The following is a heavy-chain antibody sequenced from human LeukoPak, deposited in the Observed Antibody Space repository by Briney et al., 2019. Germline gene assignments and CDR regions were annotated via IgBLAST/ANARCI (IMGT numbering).Heavy chain of an antibody. Sequence: GGSLRLSCAASGFTFSSYAMSWVRQAPGKGLEWVSGISGSGDNTYYADSVEGRFTISRDNSKNTLYVQVNSLGTEDTAAYYCAKGSYYDSSGSFYFDYWGQGTLVTVSS. J-gene: IGHJ4*02. CDR3: AKGSYYDSSGSFYFDY. CDR1: GFTFSSYA. CDR2: ISGSGDNT. V-gene: IGHV3-23*01. D-gene: IGHD3-22*01.